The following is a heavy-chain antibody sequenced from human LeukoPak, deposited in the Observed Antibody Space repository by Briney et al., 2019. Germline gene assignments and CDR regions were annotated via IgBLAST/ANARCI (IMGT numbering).Heavy chain of an antibody. CDR3: AKESTVTPGNVNWFDP. CDR2: ISGSVGDT. D-gene: IGHD4-17*01. CDR1: GFTFSNYA. J-gene: IGHJ5*02. Sequence: GGSLRLSCAASGFTFSNYAMSWVRQAPGKGLEWILTISGSVGDTYYAESVKGRFTISRDNSKNTLFLRLNSLRADDTAIYYCAKESTVTPGNVNWFDPWGQGTLVTVSS. V-gene: IGHV3-23*01.